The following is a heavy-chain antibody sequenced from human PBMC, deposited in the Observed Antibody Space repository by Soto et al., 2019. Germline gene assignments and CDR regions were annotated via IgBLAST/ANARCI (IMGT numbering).Heavy chain of an antibody. Sequence: SQTLSLTCAISGDSVSSHTIAWNWIRKSPSRGLEWLGRTYYWSTWKNDCAESVKSRITVNPDTSNNQFSLQLNSVTPDDTAVYYCARVWVNYGPLDFWSQGTLVTXSS. D-gene: IGHD3-10*01. J-gene: IGHJ4*02. CDR2: TYYWSTWKN. CDR1: GDSVSSHTIA. V-gene: IGHV6-1*01. CDR3: ARVWVNYGPLDF.